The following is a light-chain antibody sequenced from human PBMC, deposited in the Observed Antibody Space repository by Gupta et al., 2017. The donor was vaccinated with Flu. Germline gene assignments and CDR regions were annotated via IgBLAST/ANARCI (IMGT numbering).Light chain of an antibody. CDR2: LNSDGGH. CDR3: RHWGAGRQV. V-gene: IGLV4-69*01. CDR1: SGHSSYA. Sequence: QLLLTQSPSASASLGASVKLTCTLSSGHSSYAIAGHQLQPEKGPRYWMKLNSDGGHSKGDGIPYRVSGSRSGAARSINSYSLQSEDESSSSCRHWGAGRQVFGGGTKLTVL. J-gene: IGLJ2*01.